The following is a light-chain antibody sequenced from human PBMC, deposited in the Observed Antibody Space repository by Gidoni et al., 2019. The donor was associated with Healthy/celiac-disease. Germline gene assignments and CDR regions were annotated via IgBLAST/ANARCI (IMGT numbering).Light chain of an antibody. V-gene: IGKV3-15*01. CDR1: QSVTSN. Sequence: IVMTQSPATLSVSPGERATLSCRATQSVTSNLAWYQQKPGQAPRLLIYGASTRATGIPARFGGSGSGTEFTLTISSLQSEDFAVYYCQQYNNWPAITFGQGTRLEIK. CDR3: QQYNNWPAIT. CDR2: GAS. J-gene: IGKJ5*01.